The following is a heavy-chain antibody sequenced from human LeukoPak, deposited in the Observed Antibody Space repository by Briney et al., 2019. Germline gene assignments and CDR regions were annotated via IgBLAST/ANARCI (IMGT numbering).Heavy chain of an antibody. V-gene: IGHV3-30*02. Sequence: GGSLRLSCGASGFTFSSYALHWVRQAPGKGLEWVAFIRYDGSNRYYADSVKGRFTISRDNAKNTLYLQMNSLRAEDTAVYYCARAYYDILTGYYRAAFDIWGQGTMVTVSS. CDR2: IRYDGSNR. D-gene: IGHD3-9*01. J-gene: IGHJ3*02. CDR3: ARAYYDILTGYYRAAFDI. CDR1: GFTFSSYA.